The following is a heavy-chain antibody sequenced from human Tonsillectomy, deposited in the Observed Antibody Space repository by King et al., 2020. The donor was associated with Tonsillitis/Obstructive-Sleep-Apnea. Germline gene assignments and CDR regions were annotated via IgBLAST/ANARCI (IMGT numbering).Heavy chain of an antibody. CDR3: ARWLEFWSGHDKSGADV. CDR2: IYPGDSDT. D-gene: IGHD3-3*01. J-gene: IGHJ6*02. V-gene: IGHV5-51*03. CDR1: GYIFTNYW. Sequence: VQLVQSGAEVKKPGESLKISCKGSGYIFTNYWIDWVRQMPGKGLEWMGIIYPGDSDTRYSPSFQGQVTISADKSITTAYLQWSSLKASDTAMYYCARWLEFWSGHDKSGADVWGQGTTVTVSS.